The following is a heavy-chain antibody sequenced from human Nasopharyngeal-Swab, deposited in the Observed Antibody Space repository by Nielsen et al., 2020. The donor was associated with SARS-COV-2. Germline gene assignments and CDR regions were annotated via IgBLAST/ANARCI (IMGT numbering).Heavy chain of an antibody. CDR1: GFTFSAYD. Sequence: GGSLRLSCAASGFTFSAYDMNWVRQAPGKGLEWVSYISSTGSTINYADSVKGRVTISRDNAKNSLYLQMNSLRAEDTAVYYCARGCVLTGPSCYYYGMDVWGQGTTVTVSS. J-gene: IGHJ6*02. D-gene: IGHD3-9*01. CDR2: ISSTGSTI. CDR3: ARGCVLTGPSCYYYGMDV. V-gene: IGHV3-48*03.